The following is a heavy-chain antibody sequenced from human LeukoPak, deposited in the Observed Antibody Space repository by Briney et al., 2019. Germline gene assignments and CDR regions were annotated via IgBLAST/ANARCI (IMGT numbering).Heavy chain of an antibody. CDR1: GFTFSSYA. V-gene: IGHV3-30-3*01. CDR3: AKDYSGSYYGPFDS. CDR2: ISYDGSNK. J-gene: IGHJ4*02. Sequence: PGGSLRLSCAASGFTFSSYAMHWVRQAPGKGLEWVAVISYDGSNKYYADSVKGRFTISRDNSKNTLYLQMNSLRAEDTAVYYCAKDYSGSYYGPFDSWGQGTLVTVSS. D-gene: IGHD1-26*01.